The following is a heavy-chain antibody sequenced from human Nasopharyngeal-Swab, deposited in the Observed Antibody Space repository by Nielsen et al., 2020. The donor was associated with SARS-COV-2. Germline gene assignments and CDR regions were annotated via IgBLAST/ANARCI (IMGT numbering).Heavy chain of an antibody. CDR2: IDTDGSTT. CDR3: ARDVAGAYSA. V-gene: IGHV3-74*01. J-gene: IGHJ5*02. Sequence: GESLKIPCAASGFNFSRYWIHWVRQVPGKGLVWVSRIDTDGSTTDHADSVKGRFTISRDNAKNTLYLQMNNLRAEDTALYYCARDVAGAYSAWGQGTLVTVSS. CDR1: GFNFSRYW. D-gene: IGHD2-15*01.